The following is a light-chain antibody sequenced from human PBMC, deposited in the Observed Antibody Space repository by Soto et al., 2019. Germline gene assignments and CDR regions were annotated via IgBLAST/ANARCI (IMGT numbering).Light chain of an antibody. CDR2: GAS. Sequence: DIQMTQSPSFVSASVGDRVTITCRASQGISRWLAWYQQRPGKAPELLIYGASSLQSGVPSRFIGRGSGTDFPLTISSLQPEDFATYYCQQANSFPLTFGQGTRMEIK. CDR3: QQANSFPLT. V-gene: IGKV1-12*01. CDR1: QGISRW. J-gene: IGKJ5*01.